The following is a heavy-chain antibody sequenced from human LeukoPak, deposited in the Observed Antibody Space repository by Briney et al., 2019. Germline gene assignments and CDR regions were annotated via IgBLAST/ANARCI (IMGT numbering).Heavy chain of an antibody. Sequence: ASVKVSCKASGYTFTSYYMHWVRQAPGQGLEWMGWINPNSGGTNYAQKFQGRVTMTRDTSISTAYMELSRLRSDDTAVYYCARRGYSSSWYMATHYYYYYYMDVWGKGTTVTVSS. D-gene: IGHD6-13*01. CDR1: GYTFTSYY. CDR3: ARRGYSSSWYMATHYYYYYYMDV. V-gene: IGHV1-2*02. CDR2: INPNSGGT. J-gene: IGHJ6*03.